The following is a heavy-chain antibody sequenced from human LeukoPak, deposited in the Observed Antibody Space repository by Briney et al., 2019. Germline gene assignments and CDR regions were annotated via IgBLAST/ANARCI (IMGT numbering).Heavy chain of an antibody. J-gene: IGHJ6*03. D-gene: IGHD2-2*01. CDR2: INHSGST. CDR1: GGSFSGYY. Sequence: SETLSLTCAVYGGSFSGYYWSWIRQPPGKGLEWIGEINHSGSTNYNPSLKSRVTISVDTSKNQFSLKLSSVTAADTAVYYCARQRSVPPLYYYYYYMDVWGEGTTVTISS. CDR3: ARQRSVPPLYYYYYYMDV. V-gene: IGHV4-34*01.